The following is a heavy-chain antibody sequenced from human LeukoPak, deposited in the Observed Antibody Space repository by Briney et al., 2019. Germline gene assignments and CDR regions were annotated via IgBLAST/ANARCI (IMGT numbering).Heavy chain of an antibody. CDR1: GFTFSSYA. CDR3: ARGGYDFTDNWFDS. V-gene: IGHV3-66*01. Sequence: GGSLRLSCAASGFTFSSYAMSWVRQAPGRGLEWVSLIYRGDKTHYADSVKDRFTIFRVTSRNTLYLQMNSLRVEDTGVYYCARGGYDFTDNWFDSWGQGTLVTVSS. J-gene: IGHJ5*01. CDR2: IYRGDKT. D-gene: IGHD3-3*01.